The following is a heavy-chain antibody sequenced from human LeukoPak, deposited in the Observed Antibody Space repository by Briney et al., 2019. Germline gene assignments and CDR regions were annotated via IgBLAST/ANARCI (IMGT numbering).Heavy chain of an antibody. CDR3: ASLDCSGGSCHTPYYYYYYMDV. V-gene: IGHV1-69*13. CDR2: IIPIFGTA. J-gene: IGHJ6*03. CDR1: GGTFSSYA. Sequence: SVKVSCKASGGTFSSYAISWGRPAPGQGLVWMGGIIPIFGTANYAQKLQGRVTITADQSPSTAYMELSSMRSEDTAVYYCASLDCSGGSCHTPYYYYYYMDVWGKGTTVTVSS. D-gene: IGHD2-15*01.